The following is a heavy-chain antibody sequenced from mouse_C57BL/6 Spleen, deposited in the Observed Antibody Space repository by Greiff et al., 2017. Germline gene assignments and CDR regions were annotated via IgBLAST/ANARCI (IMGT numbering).Heavy chain of an antibody. J-gene: IGHJ4*01. V-gene: IGHV5-9*01. CDR3: ARQNYGSRYAMDY. CDR1: GFTFSSYT. Sequence: EVKVVESGGGLVKPGGSLKLSCAASGFTFSSYTMSWVRQTPEKRLEWVATISGGGGNTYYPDSVKGRFTISRDNAKNTLYLQMSSLRSEDTALYYCARQNYGSRYAMDYWGQGTSVTVSS. CDR2: ISGGGGNT. D-gene: IGHD1-1*01.